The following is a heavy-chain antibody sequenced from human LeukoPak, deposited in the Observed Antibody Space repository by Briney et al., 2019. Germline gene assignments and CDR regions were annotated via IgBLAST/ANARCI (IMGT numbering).Heavy chain of an antibody. Sequence: PGGSLRLSCAASGFTFSDYYMSWIRQAPGKGLEWVSYISSNGSTIYYADSVKGRFTISRDNAKNSLYLQMNSLRAEDTAVYYCARDRSLSRYFDYWGQGTLVTVSS. CDR1: GFTFSDYY. D-gene: IGHD6-25*01. CDR3: ARDRSLSRYFDY. V-gene: IGHV3-11*04. J-gene: IGHJ4*02. CDR2: ISSNGSTI.